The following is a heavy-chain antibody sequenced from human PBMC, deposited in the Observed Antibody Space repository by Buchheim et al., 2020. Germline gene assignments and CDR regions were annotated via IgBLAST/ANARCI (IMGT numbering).Heavy chain of an antibody. CDR3: ARVPVAGTSMDV. V-gene: IGHV3-30-3*01. D-gene: IGHD6-19*01. CDR2: ISYDGSNK. CDR1: GFTFSSYA. J-gene: IGHJ6*02. Sequence: QVQLVESGGGVVQPGRSLRLSCAASGFTFSSYAMHWVRQAPGKGLEWVAVISYDGSNKYYADSVKGRFTISRDNSKNTLYLQMNSLRAEDTALYYCARVPVAGTSMDVWGQGTT.